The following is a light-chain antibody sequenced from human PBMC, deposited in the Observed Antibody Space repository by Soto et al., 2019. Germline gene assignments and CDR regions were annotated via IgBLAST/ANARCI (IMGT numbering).Light chain of an antibody. CDR1: SRDVGGYNY. J-gene: IGLJ2*01. CDR2: DVS. Sequence: QSALTQPASVSGSPGQSITISCTGTSRDVGGYNYVSWYQQHPGKAPKIMIYDVSNRPSGVSNRFSGSKSGNTASLTISGLQAEDEADYYCSSYTSSSTPVVFGGATKLTVL. CDR3: SSYTSSSTPVV. V-gene: IGLV2-14*01.